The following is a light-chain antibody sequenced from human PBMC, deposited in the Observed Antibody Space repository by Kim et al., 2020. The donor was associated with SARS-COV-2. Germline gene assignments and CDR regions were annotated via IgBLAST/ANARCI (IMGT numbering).Light chain of an antibody. V-gene: IGLV3-19*01. CDR1: SLRTYY. J-gene: IGLJ2*01. CDR2: GKD. Sequence: SELTQDPAVSVALGQTVRITCQGDSLRTYYATWYQQKPGQAPKVVIYGKDNRPSGVPDRFSGSSSGNTAYLTITGTQAGDEADYYCNSRDSNDYVVFGG. CDR3: NSRDSNDYVV.